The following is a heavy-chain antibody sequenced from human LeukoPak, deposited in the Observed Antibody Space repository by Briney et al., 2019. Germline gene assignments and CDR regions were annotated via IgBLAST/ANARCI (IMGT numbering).Heavy chain of an antibody. Sequence: GGSLTLSCPSSGFTFSDYYMSWLRQAPGKGLEWVSYISSSSRYTNYADSVKGRFTISRDNAKNSLYLQMNSLRAEDTAVYYCARLFDYWGQGTLVTVSS. J-gene: IGHJ4*02. CDR1: GFTFSDYY. CDR3: ARLFDY. V-gene: IGHV3-11*06. CDR2: ISSSSRYT.